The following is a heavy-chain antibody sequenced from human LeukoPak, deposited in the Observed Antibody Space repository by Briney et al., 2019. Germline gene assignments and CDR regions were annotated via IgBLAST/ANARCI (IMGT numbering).Heavy chain of an antibody. CDR1: GFTFSSYA. Sequence: GGSLRLSCAASGFTFSSYAMSWVRQAPGKGLEWVSAISGSGDSTYYGDSVKGRFTISRDNSKNTLYLQMNSLRAEDTALYYCARDLSAAFDFWGQGVLVTVSS. D-gene: IGHD6-19*01. V-gene: IGHV3-23*01. CDR2: ISGSGDST. J-gene: IGHJ4*02. CDR3: ARDLSAAFDF.